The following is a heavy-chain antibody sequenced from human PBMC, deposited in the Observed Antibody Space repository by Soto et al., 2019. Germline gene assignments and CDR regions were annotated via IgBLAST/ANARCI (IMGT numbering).Heavy chain of an antibody. Sequence: QITLKESGPSPVKPTQTLTVTCTFSGFSLSNSGVGVAWIRQPPGKALEWLALIYGDNDKRYSSSLKTRLTITKYTSNNQVVLTMTTMDPVDTATYYCAHCSLHDYGDYDPGTSHVFDSWGQGTLVTVSS. CDR3: AHCSLHDYGDYDPGTSHVFDS. D-gene: IGHD4-17*01. V-gene: IGHV2-5*02. CDR1: GFSLSNSGVG. CDR2: IYGDNDK. J-gene: IGHJ4*02.